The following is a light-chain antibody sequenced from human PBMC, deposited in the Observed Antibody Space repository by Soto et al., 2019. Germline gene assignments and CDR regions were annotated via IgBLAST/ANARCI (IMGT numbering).Light chain of an antibody. CDR1: ERLVYSDGIAY. CDR2: KVS. CDR3: MQGTHCPIT. Sequence: TPLLQPASLGIQALISVRYIERLVYSDGIAYFSWFQQMPGRSPRRLIYKVSNRDSGVPARFSGSGSGTDFALKISRVEAEDVGVYYCMQGTHCPITPGQATGPAI. V-gene: IGKV2-30*01. J-gene: IGKJ5*01.